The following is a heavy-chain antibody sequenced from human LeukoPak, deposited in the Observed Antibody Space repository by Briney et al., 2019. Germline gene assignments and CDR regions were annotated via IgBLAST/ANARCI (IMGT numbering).Heavy chain of an antibody. CDR2: INHSGST. CDR1: GGSFSGYY. CDR3: ARGRNYDFWSGYYRAPYFDY. D-gene: IGHD3-3*01. Sequence: SETLSPTCAVYGGSFSGYYWSWIRQPPGKGLEWIGEINHSGSTNYNPSLKSRVTISVDTSKNQFSLKLSSVTAADTAVYYCARGRNYDFWSGYYRAPYFDYWGQGTLVTVSS. J-gene: IGHJ4*02. V-gene: IGHV4-34*01.